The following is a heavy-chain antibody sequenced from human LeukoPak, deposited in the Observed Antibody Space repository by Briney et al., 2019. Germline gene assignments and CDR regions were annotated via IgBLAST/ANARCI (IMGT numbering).Heavy chain of an antibody. J-gene: IGHJ4*02. CDR3: ARDGSGSSVGFAVY. CDR1: GGSISSYY. D-gene: IGHD6-13*01. V-gene: IGHV4-59*01. Sequence: PSETLSLTCTVSGGSISSYYWSWIRQPPGKGLEWIGYIYCSGSTNYNPSLKSRVTISVDTSKNQFSLKLSSVTAADTAVYYCARDGSGSSVGFAVYWGQGTLVTVSS. CDR2: IYCSGST.